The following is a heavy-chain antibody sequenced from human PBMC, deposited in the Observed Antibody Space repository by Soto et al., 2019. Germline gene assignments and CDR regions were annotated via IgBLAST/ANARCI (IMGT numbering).Heavy chain of an antibody. J-gene: IGHJ5*02. CDR1: GGSISEKY. Sequence: SETLSLTCIVSGGSISEKYWNWVRQPPGKGLEWIGLIFANGHTDYNPSLKGRVTMSVDASKNQFSLKLTSMTAADTAVYYCVASLAASGLNWLDPWGRGTLVTVSS. CDR2: IFANGHT. V-gene: IGHV4-4*07. CDR3: VASLAASGLNWLDP. D-gene: IGHD6-13*01.